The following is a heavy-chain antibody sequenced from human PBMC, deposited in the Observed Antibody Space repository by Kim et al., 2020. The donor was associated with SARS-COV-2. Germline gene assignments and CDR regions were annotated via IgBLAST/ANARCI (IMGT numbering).Heavy chain of an antibody. CDR3: ARSGFVGAFEM. V-gene: IGHV3-7*01. CDR1: GFTFGNYW. CDR2: INQDGSNR. J-gene: IGHJ3*02. D-gene: IGHD3-10*01. Sequence: GGSLRLSCVGSGFTFGNYWMTWVRQAPGKGLEWVANINQDGSNRPHGDCAKGRFTISRDNAKNSLFLEMDRLRGDDTAVYYCARSGFVGAFEMWGQGTMV.